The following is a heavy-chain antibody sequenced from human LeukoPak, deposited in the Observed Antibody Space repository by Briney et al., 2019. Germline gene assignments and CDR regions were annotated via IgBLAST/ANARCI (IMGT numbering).Heavy chain of an antibody. V-gene: IGHV3-21*01. CDR1: GFTFSSYS. J-gene: IGHJ4*02. Sequence: MTGGSLRLSCAASGFTFSSYSMNWVRQAPGKGLEWVSSISSSSSNIYYADSVKGRFTISRDNAKNSLYLQMNSLRAEDTAVYYCAREEGWYYYDSSGYRYFDYWGQGTLVTVSS. D-gene: IGHD3-22*01. CDR2: ISSSSSNI. CDR3: AREEGWYYYDSSGYRYFDY.